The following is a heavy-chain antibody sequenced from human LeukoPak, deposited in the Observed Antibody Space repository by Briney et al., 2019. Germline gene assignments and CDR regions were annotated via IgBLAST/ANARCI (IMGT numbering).Heavy chain of an antibody. CDR3: AKALQWDLQNAFDI. CDR1: GFTFSSYG. J-gene: IGHJ3*02. Sequence: GGSLRLSCAASGFTFSSYGMHWVRQAPGKGLEWVAVISYDGSNKYYADSVKGRFTISRDNSKNTLYLQMNSLRAEDMALYYCAKALQWDLQNAFDIWGQGTMVTVSS. V-gene: IGHV3-30*18. D-gene: IGHD1-26*01. CDR2: ISYDGSNK.